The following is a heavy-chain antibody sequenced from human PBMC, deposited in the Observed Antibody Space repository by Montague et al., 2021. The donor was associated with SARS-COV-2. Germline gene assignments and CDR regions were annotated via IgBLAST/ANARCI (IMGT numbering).Heavy chain of an antibody. V-gene: IGHV4-39*02. CDR3: VGDGYTHVDY. CDR2: KHYSGIT. CDR1: GDSISSSSYY. J-gene: IGHJ4*02. Sequence: SETLSLTRTVSGDSISSSSYYWGWIRQPPGKGLEWIGNKHYSGITYNNPSLKNRVTMSVDTSKNQFSLKLSSVTAADTAVYYCVGDGYTHVDYWGQGTLVTVSS. D-gene: IGHD5-24*01.